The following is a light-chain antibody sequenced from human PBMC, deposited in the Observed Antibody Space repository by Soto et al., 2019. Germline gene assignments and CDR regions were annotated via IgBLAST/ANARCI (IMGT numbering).Light chain of an antibody. CDR3: TSSTDGATLVL. V-gene: IGLV2-14*01. Sequence: QSALTQPASVSGSPGQSITISCTGTSSDVGGYNYVSWYQQHPDKAPKLMIYDVSNRPSGVSNRFSGSNSGSTASLTISGLKAEDEAEYYCTSSTDGATLVLVGGGTKLTVL. CDR2: DVS. J-gene: IGLJ2*01. CDR1: SSDVGGYNY.